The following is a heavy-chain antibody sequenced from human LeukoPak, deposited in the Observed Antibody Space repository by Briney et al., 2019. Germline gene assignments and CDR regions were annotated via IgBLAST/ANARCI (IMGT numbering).Heavy chain of an antibody. V-gene: IGHV3-49*03. D-gene: IGHD2/OR15-2a*01. Sequence: GRSLRLSCTASGFTFGDYAMYWFRQAPGKGLEWGGLIRNKAYGGTTEYAASVKGTFSISRDDSKSIAYLQMNSLKTEDTGVYYCTRDLLSNSGEHNLFDPWGQGTLVTVSS. CDR3: TRDLLSNSGEHNLFDP. CDR1: GFTFGDYA. J-gene: IGHJ5*02. CDR2: IRNKAYGGTT.